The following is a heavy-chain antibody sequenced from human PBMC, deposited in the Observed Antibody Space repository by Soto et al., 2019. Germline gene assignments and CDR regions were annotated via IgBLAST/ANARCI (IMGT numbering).Heavy chain of an antibody. CDR2: IHSSGSTM. Sequence: QVQLVESGGGLVKPGGSLSLSCAASGFTFRDYYMSWIRQAPGKGLEGVSYIHSSGSTMYYADSVKGRFTVSRDNAKNSLYLQMNSLRAEDTAVYYCARAVNWNEFDPWGQGTPVTVSS. CDR1: GFTFRDYY. D-gene: IGHD1-1*01. V-gene: IGHV3-11*01. CDR3: ARAVNWNEFDP. J-gene: IGHJ5*02.